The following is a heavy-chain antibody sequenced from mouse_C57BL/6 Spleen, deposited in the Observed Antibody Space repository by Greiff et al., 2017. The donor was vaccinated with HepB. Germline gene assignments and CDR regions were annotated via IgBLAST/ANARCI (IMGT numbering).Heavy chain of an antibody. CDR3: ARKNDGYVGAMDY. D-gene: IGHD2-3*01. V-gene: IGHV2-9-1*01. J-gene: IGHJ4*01. CDR1: GFSFTSYA. CDR2: IWTGGGT. Sequence: VKLMESGPGLVAPSQSLSITCTVSGFSFTSYAISWVRQPPGKGLEWLGVIWTGGGTNYNSALKSRLSISKDNSKSQVFLKMNSLQTDDTARYYCARKNDGYVGAMDYWGQGTSVTVSS.